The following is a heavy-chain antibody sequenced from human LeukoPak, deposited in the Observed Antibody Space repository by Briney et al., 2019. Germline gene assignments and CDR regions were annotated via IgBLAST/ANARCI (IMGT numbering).Heavy chain of an antibody. D-gene: IGHD1/OR15-1a*01. V-gene: IGHV3-53*01. CDR1: GFTVSSTY. CDR3: ARGTITAFYFDY. Sequence: QPGGSLRLSCAASGFTVSSTYMTWVRQAPGKGLEWVSVIYNDGRTYYADSVKGRFSISRDNSKNTVNLQLNSLRAEDTALYYCARGTITAFYFDYWGQGTLVTVSS. CDR2: IYNDGRT. J-gene: IGHJ4*02.